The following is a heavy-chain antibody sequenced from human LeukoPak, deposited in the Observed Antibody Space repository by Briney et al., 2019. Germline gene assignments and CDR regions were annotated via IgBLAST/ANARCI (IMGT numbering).Heavy chain of an antibody. J-gene: IGHJ3*02. CDR3: ARDQFYAFDI. Sequence: GGSLRLSCAGPGFTFSSYYMIWVRQAPGKGLEWVSYISRSSSTIYYADSVKGRFTISRDNAKNSLYLQMNSLRDEDTAVYYCARDQFYAFDIWGQGTMVTVSS. CDR2: ISRSSSTI. CDR1: GFTFSSYY. V-gene: IGHV3-48*02.